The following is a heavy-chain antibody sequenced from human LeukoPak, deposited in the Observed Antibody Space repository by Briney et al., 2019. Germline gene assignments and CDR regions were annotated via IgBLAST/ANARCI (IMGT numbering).Heavy chain of an antibody. Sequence: SETLSLTCTVSGGSISSGDYYWRWIRQPPGKGLEWIGYIYYSGSTYYNPSLKSRVTISVDTSKNQFSLKLSSVTAADTAVYYCASSYGDYAVPFFDYWGQGTLVTVSS. D-gene: IGHD4-17*01. CDR1: GGSISSGDYY. CDR3: ASSYGDYAVPFFDY. CDR2: IYYSGST. V-gene: IGHV4-30-4*08. J-gene: IGHJ4*02.